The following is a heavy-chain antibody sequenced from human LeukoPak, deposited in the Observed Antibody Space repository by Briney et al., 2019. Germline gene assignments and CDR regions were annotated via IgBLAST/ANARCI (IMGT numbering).Heavy chain of an antibody. J-gene: IGHJ4*02. CDR1: GITFSSIW. CDR3: ARAQGTGYYYVDY. D-gene: IGHD3-9*01. V-gene: IGHV3-74*01. Sequence: GGSLRLSCAASGITFSSIWIHWVRQAPGKGLVWVSRINSDGSSTSYADSVKGRFTISRDNAKNTLYLQMNSLRAEDTAVYYCARAQGTGYYYVDYWGQGTLVTVSS. CDR2: INSDGSST.